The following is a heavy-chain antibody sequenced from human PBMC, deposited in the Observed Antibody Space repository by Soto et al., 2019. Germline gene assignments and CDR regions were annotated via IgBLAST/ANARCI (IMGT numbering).Heavy chain of an antibody. D-gene: IGHD2-21*01. CDR2: ISSSSSYT. Sequence: GGSLRLSGAASGFTFSDYYMSWIRQAPGKGLEWVSYISSSSSYTNYADSVKGRFTISRDNAKNSLYLQMNSLRDEDTALYYCAKDAVYNDGLWLMDSWGQGTLVTVSS. CDR3: AKDAVYNDGLWLMDS. CDR1: GFTFSDYY. J-gene: IGHJ5*02. V-gene: IGHV3-11*05.